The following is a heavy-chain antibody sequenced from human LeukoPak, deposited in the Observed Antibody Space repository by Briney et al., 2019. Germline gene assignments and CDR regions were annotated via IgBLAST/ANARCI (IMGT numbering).Heavy chain of an antibody. CDR2: ISSSSSYI. CDR1: GLTFSSYS. D-gene: IGHD3-3*01. CDR3: ARTIFGVSNFDY. Sequence: GGSLRLSCAASGLTFSSYSMNWVRQAPGKGLEWVSSISSSSSYIYYADSVKGRVTISRDNAKNSLYLQMNSLRAEDTAVYYCARTIFGVSNFDYWGQGTLVTVSS. V-gene: IGHV3-21*01. J-gene: IGHJ4*02.